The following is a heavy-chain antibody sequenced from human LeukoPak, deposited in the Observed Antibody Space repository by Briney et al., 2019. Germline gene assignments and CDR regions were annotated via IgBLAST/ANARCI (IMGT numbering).Heavy chain of an antibody. Sequence: SVKVSCKASGGTFSSYAISWVRQAPGQGLEWMGGIIPIFGTANYAQKFQGRVTITADESTSTAYTELSSLRSEDTAVYYCARARGWDDAFDIWGQGTMVTVSS. CDR1: GGTFSSYA. J-gene: IGHJ3*02. V-gene: IGHV1-69*13. CDR3: ARARGWDDAFDI. D-gene: IGHD6-19*01. CDR2: IIPIFGTA.